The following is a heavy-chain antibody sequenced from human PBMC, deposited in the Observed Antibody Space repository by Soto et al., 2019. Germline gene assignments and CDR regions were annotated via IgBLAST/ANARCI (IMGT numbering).Heavy chain of an antibody. CDR3: ARIKWGLDYYSGMDV. CDR1: GYTFSHYF. Sequence: QVQLVQSGAEVKKSGASVKVSCKASGYTFSHYFIQWLRQAPGQGLEWVAWINPKTAATNYAKKFQDRVTLTSDTSFSTDYLELTRLRPDDTALYYCARIKWGLDYYSGMDVWGQGTAVTVSS. J-gene: IGHJ6*02. D-gene: IGHD1-26*01. V-gene: IGHV1-2*02. CDR2: INPKTAAT.